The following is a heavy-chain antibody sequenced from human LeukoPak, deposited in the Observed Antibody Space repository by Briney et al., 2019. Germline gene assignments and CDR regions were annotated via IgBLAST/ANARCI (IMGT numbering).Heavy chain of an antibody. CDR3: ARASSGYYWDFDY. CDR1: GDSISGYNYF. D-gene: IGHD3-22*01. J-gene: IGHJ4*02. Sequence: SETLSLTCTVSGDSISGYNYFWGWIRQPPGKGLEWVGSIYYRGNTYYNPSLKSRVTLSADTSKNQFSLKVTSVTAADTAVYYCARASSGYYWDFDYWGQGALVTVSS. CDR2: IYYRGNT. V-gene: IGHV4-39*01.